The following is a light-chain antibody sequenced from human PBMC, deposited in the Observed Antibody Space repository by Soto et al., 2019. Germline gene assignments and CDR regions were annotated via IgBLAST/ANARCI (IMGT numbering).Light chain of an antibody. J-gene: IGKJ1*01. CDR3: QQCGMSPPT. CDR1: QSISSSY. Sequence: EVVLTQSPVTLSLSPGDRATLSCRASQSISSSYLAWYQQKPGQAPRLLIYGTFNRATGIPDRFSGDGSRTDLTHNINRLEPEDFAVYFCQQCGMSPPTVGQGTKVEV. CDR2: GTF. V-gene: IGKV3-20*01.